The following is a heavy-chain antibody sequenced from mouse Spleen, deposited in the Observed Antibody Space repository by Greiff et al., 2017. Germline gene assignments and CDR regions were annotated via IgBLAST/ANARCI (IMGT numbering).Heavy chain of an antibody. CDR3: AREGGEGFAY. J-gene: IGHJ3*01. CDR2: IYPGSGNT. CDR1: GYSFTSYY. Sequence: VQLQQSGPELVKPGASVKISCKASGYSFTSYYIHWVKQRPGQGLEWIGWIYPGSGNTKYNEKFKGKATLTADTSSSTAYMQLSSLTSEDSAVYYCAREGGEGFAYWGQGTLVTVSA. D-gene: IGHD3-3*01. V-gene: IGHV1-66*01.